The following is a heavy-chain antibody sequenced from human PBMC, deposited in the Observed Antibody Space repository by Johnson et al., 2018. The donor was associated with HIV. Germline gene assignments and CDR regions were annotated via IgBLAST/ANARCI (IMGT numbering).Heavy chain of an antibody. CDR2: ISYDGSNK. D-gene: IGHD6-19*01. Sequence: QVQLVEFGGGVVQPGRSLRLSCAASGFTFSSYAMHWVRQAPGKGLEWVAVISYDGSNKYYADSVKGRFTISRDNSKNTLYLQMNSLRAEDTAVYYCAREGHGLSVAGLTDAFDIWGQGTMVTVSS. V-gene: IGHV3-30-3*01. CDR3: AREGHGLSVAGLTDAFDI. J-gene: IGHJ3*02. CDR1: GFTFSSYA.